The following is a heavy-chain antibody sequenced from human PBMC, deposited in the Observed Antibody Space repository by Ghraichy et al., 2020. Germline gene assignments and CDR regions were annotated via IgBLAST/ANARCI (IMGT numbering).Heavy chain of an antibody. D-gene: IGHD3-22*01. CDR1: GFTFSTYG. V-gene: IGHV3-30*18. CDR2: ISYDGSNK. CDR3: AKISGYSGIRGNFDY. J-gene: IGHJ4*02. Sequence: GGSLRLSCAASGFTFSTYGMHWVRQAPGKGLEWVALISYDGSNKYYADSVKGRFTISRDNSKNTLYLQMNSLRAEDTAVYYCAKISGYSGIRGNFDYWGQGTLVTVSS.